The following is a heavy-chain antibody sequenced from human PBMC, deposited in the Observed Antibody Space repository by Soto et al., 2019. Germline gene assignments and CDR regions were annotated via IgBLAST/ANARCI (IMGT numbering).Heavy chain of an antibody. CDR1: GFTFDDYA. D-gene: IGHD6-19*01. Sequence: EVQLVESGGGLVQPGRSLRLSCAASGFTFDDYAMHWVRQAPGKGLEWVSGISWNSGSIGYADSVKGRFTISRDNAKNSLYLQMNSLRAEDTALYSCAKAVGIAVAQGVDYWGQGTLVTVSS. V-gene: IGHV3-9*01. CDR2: ISWNSGSI. CDR3: AKAVGIAVAQGVDY. J-gene: IGHJ4*02.